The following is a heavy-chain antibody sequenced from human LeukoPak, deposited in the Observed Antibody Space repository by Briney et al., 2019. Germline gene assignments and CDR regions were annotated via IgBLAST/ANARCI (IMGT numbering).Heavy chain of an antibody. CDR2: IRYSASDK. V-gene: IGHV3-30*02. CDR1: GFTFSYYG. CDR3: ARVVLSGAFDI. D-gene: IGHD2/OR15-2a*01. J-gene: IGHJ3*02. Sequence: PGGSLRLSCAASGFTFSYYGMHWVRQPPGKGLEWVAFIRYSASDKYYADSVRGRFTISRDNAKNTLYLQMNSLRAEDTAVYYCARVVLSGAFDIWGQGTMVTVSS.